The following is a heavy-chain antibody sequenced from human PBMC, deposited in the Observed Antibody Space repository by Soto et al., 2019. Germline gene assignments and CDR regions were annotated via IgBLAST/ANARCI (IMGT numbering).Heavy chain of an antibody. Sequence: QLQLQESGPGLVKPSETLSLACTVSGVSISSNSYYWDWIRQPPGKGLEWIGSMYSSGAGYHNPSLQRRVAISVDTSKNQFSLHLSSVTVADTAGDYCARHAADDSVLGKSDGSDYWGQGTLVIVSS. D-gene: IGHD3-16*01. CDR2: MYSSGAG. CDR1: GVSISSNSYY. J-gene: IGHJ4*02. CDR3: ARHAADDSVLGKSDGSDY. V-gene: IGHV4-39*01.